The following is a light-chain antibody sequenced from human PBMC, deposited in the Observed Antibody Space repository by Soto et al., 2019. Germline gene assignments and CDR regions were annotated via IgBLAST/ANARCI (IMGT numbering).Light chain of an antibody. V-gene: IGLV2-14*03. CDR1: SSDIGAYNY. Sequence: QSVLTQPASVSGSPGQSITISCTGTSSDIGAYNYVSWYQQHPGKAPKLMIYDVNIRPSGVSNRFSGSKSGNTASLTISGLQAEDEADYYCTSCTTSTTMIFGGGTKLTVL. J-gene: IGLJ2*01. CDR2: DVN. CDR3: TSCTTSTTMI.